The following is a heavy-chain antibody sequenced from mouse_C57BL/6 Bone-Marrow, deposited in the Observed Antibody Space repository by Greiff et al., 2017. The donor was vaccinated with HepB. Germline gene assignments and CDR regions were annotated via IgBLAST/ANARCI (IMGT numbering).Heavy chain of an antibody. V-gene: IGHV1-55*01. CDR3: VYYYGSSVDY. CDR1: GYTFTSYW. D-gene: IGHD1-1*01. J-gene: IGHJ2*01. Sequence: QVQLQQSGAELVKPGASVKMSCKASGYTFTSYWMTWVKQRPGQGLEWIGDIYPGSGSTNYNEKFKSKATLTVDTSSSTAYMQLSSLTSEDSAVYYCVYYYGSSVDYWGQGTTLTVSS. CDR2: IYPGSGST.